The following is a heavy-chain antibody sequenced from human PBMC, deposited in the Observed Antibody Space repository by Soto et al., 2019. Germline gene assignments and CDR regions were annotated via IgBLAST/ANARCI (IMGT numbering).Heavy chain of an antibody. J-gene: IGHJ4*02. V-gene: IGHV1-3*01. CDR2: INAGNGNT. CDR1: GYTFTIYA. D-gene: IGHD1-26*01. CDR3: ARGPWELLGLFDY. Sequence: ASVKVSCKASGYTFTIYAMHWVRQAPGQRLEWMGWINAGNGNTKYSQKFQGRVTITRDTSASTAYMELSSLRSEDTAVYYCARGPWELLGLFDYWGQGTLVTVSS.